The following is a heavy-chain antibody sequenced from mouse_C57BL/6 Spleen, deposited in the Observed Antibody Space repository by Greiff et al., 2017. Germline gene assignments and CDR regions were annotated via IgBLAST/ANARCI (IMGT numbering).Heavy chain of an antibody. Sequence: QVQLQQPGAELVKPGASVKLSCKASGYTFTSYWMQWVNQRPGQGLEWIGEIGPSDSYTNYTQKFKGKATLTVDTSSSTAYLQLSRLTSEDSAVYYCALTGMGVRDDWGPGTTRTVAS. J-gene: IGHJ2*01. CDR2: IGPSDSYT. V-gene: IGHV1-50*01. CDR1: GYTFTSYW. D-gene: IGHD4-1*01. CDR3: ALTGMGVRDD.